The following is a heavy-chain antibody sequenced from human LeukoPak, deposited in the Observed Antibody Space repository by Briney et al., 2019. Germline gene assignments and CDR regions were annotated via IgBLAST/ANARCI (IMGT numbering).Heavy chain of an antibody. CDR3: ARDPMVRGVIINWFDP. CDR1: GFTFSSYA. CDR2: ISYDGSNK. Sequence: GGSLRLSCAASGFTFSSYAMHWVRQAPGKGLEWVAVISYDGSNKYYADSVKGRFTISRDNAKNSLYLQMNSLRAEDTAAYYCARDPMVRGVIINWFDPWGQGTLVTVSS. D-gene: IGHD3-10*01. V-gene: IGHV3-30-3*01. J-gene: IGHJ5*02.